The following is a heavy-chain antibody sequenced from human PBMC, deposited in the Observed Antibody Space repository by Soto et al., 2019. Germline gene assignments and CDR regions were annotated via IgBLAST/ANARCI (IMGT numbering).Heavy chain of an antibody. CDR2: ISSSSSTI. D-gene: IGHD3-22*01. CDR1: GFTFSSYS. CDR3: TRKNSYYYDSSGRMDV. J-gene: IGHJ6*02. Sequence: EVQLVESGGGLVQPGGSLRLSCAASGFTFSSYSMNWVRQAPGKGLEWVSYISSSSSTIYYADSVKGRFTISRDNAKNSLYLQKNSLRDDDTAVYYCTRKNSYYYDSSGRMDVWGQGTTVTVSS. V-gene: IGHV3-48*02.